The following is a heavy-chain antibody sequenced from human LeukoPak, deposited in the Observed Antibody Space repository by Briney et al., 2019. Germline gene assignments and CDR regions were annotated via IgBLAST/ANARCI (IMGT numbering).Heavy chain of an antibody. J-gene: IGHJ4*02. CDR3: AKGLPLYGDYGPFDY. CDR1: GFTFDDYA. CDR2: ISWNSGSI. V-gene: IGHV3-9*01. Sequence: GRSLRLSCAASGFTFDDYAMHWVRQAPGKGLEWVSGISWNSGSIGYADSVKGRFTISRDNAKNSLYLQMNSLRAEDTALYYCAKGLPLYGDYGPFDYWGQGTLVTVSS. D-gene: IGHD4-17*01.